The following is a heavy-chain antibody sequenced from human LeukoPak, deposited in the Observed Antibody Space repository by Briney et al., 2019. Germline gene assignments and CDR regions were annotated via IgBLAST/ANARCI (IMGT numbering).Heavy chain of an antibody. CDR2: INHSGST. Sequence: PSETLSLTCAVYGGSFSGYYWSGIRQPPGKGLEWIGEINHSGSTNYNPSLKSRVTISVDTSKNQFSLKLSSVTAADTAVYYCARGDYGDYEDYWGQGTLVTVSS. CDR3: ARGDYGDYEDY. V-gene: IGHV4-34*01. CDR1: GGSFSGYY. J-gene: IGHJ4*02. D-gene: IGHD4-17*01.